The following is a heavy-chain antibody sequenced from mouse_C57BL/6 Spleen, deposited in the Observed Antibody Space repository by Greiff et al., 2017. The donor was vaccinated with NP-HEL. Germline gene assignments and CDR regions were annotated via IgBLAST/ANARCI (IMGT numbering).Heavy chain of an antibody. Sequence: QVQLKQPGAELVKPGASVKLSCKASGYTFTSYWMHWVKQRPGQGLEWIGMIHPNSGSTNYNEKFKSKATLTVDKSSSTAYMQLSSLTSEDSAVYYCSYYYGSTGYYAMDYWGQGTSVTVSS. CDR3: SYYYGSTGYYAMDY. J-gene: IGHJ4*01. D-gene: IGHD1-1*01. CDR1: GYTFTSYW. CDR2: IHPNSGST. V-gene: IGHV1-64*01.